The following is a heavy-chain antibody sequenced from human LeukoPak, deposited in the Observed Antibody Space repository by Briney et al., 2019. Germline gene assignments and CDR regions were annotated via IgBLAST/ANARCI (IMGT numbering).Heavy chain of an antibody. J-gene: IGHJ4*02. D-gene: IGHD6-13*01. CDR3: AKDRGGDSRQEKYYFDY. CDR2: ISWDGGST. CDR1: GFTFSTYE. Sequence: QPGGSLRLSCAASGFTFSTYEMNWVRQAPGKGLEWVSLISWDGGSTYYADSVKGRFTISRDNSKNSLYLQMNSLRAEDTALYYCAKDRGGDSRQEKYYFDYWGQGTLVTVSS. V-gene: IGHV3-43D*03.